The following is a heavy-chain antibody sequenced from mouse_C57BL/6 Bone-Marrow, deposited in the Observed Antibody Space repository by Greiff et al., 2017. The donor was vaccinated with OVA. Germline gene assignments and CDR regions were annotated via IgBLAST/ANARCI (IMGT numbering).Heavy chain of an antibody. J-gene: IGHJ2*01. Sequence: VQLQQSGAELVKPGASVKISCKASGYAFSSYWMNWVKQRPGKGLEWIGQIYPGDGDPNYNGKFKGKATLTADKSSSTAYMQLSSLTSEDSAVYFCARGGIYYYGSSYYFDYWGQGTTLTVSS. CDR2: IYPGDGDP. V-gene: IGHV1-80*01. D-gene: IGHD1-1*01. CDR3: ARGGIYYYGSSYYFDY. CDR1: GYAFSSYW.